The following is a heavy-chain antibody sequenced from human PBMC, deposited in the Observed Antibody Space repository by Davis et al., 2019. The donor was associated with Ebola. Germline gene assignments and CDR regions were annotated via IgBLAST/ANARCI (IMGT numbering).Heavy chain of an antibody. CDR1: GFTFSSYG. D-gene: IGHD2-2*01. CDR3: ARCQSGYQLLPSPTYYYYGMDV. J-gene: IGHJ6*02. Sequence: GESLKISCAASGFTFSSYGMHRVRQAPGKGLEWVAVIWYDGSNKYYADSVKGRFTISRDNSKNTLYLQMNSLRAEDTAVYYCARCQSGYQLLPSPTYYYYGMDVWGQGTTVTVSS. CDR2: IWYDGSNK. V-gene: IGHV3-33*01.